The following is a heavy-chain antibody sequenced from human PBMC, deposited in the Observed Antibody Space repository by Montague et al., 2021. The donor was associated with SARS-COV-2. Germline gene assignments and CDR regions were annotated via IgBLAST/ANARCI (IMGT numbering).Heavy chain of an antibody. CDR2: IYWDDDK. CDR3: AHRLPAVAAFDY. Sequence: PALVKPTQTLTLTCTFSGFSLSTRTVGVGWIRQPPGKALEWLALIYWDDDKRYSPSLKSRLTITKVTSKNQVVLTMTNMDPVDTATYHCAHRLPAVAAFDYWGQGTLVTVSS. J-gene: IGHJ4*02. D-gene: IGHD6-6*01. CDR1: GFSLSTRTVG. V-gene: IGHV2-5*02.